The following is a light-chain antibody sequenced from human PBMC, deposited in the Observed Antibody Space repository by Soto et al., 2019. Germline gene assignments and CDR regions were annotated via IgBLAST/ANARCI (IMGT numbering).Light chain of an antibody. J-gene: IGKJ2*01. Sequence: DIQMTQSPSSLSASVGDRVTITCRASQSISNFLNWYQHKPGKPPKLLIYAASNLQSGVPSTFSGSGSGTDFTLTISSLQPEDFASYYCQQSFNTPYTFGQGTKLESK. CDR2: AAS. CDR1: QSISNF. CDR3: QQSFNTPYT. V-gene: IGKV1-39*01.